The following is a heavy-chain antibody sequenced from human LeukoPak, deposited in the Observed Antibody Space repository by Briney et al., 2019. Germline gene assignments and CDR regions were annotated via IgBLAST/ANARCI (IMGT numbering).Heavy chain of an antibody. Sequence: GASVKVSCKASGGTFSSYAISWVRQAPGQGLEWMGGIIPIFGTANYAQKFQGRVTITTDESTSTAYMELSSLRSEDTAVYYCARVPVQSDGNNLAYYYYMDVWGKGTTVTVSS. D-gene: IGHD5-24*01. V-gene: IGHV1-69*05. CDR1: GGTFSSYA. CDR2: IIPIFGTA. J-gene: IGHJ6*03. CDR3: ARVPVQSDGNNLAYYYYMDV.